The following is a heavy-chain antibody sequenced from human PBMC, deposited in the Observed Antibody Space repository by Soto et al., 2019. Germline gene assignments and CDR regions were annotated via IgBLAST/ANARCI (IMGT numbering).Heavy chain of an antibody. D-gene: IGHD6-19*01. CDR1: GHTFTGYA. CDR2: INAGNGNT. V-gene: IGHV1-3*05. CDR3: ARAVAVAADFDS. Sequence: QVQLVQSGAEEKKPGASVKVSCKASGHTFTGYAMHWVRQAPGQRLEWMGWINAGNGNTKYSQKFQGRVTITRDTSARTAYRELSSLRSEATAVYYCARAVAVAADFDSWGQGTLVTVSS. J-gene: IGHJ4*02.